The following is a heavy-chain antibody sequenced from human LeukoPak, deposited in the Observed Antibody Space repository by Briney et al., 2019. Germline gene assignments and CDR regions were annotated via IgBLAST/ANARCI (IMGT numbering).Heavy chain of an antibody. J-gene: IGHJ3*02. CDR1: GFTFSSYA. D-gene: IGHD3-10*01. V-gene: IGHV3-23*01. Sequence: GGSLRLSCAASGFTFSSYAMSWVRQAPGKGLEWVSAISGSGGSTYHADSVKGRFTISRDNSKNTLYLQMNSLRAEDTAVYYCAKGAMVRGVMGDAFDIWGQGTVVTVSS. CDR2: ISGSGGST. CDR3: AKGAMVRGVMGDAFDI.